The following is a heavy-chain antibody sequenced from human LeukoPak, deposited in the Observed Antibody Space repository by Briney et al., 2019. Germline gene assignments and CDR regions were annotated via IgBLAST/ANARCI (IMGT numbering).Heavy chain of an antibody. Sequence: SETLSLTCTVSGGSISSGGYYWSWIRQHPGKGLEWIGYIYYSGSTNYNPSLKSRVTISVDTSKNQFSLKLSSVTAADTAVYYCARGLPETKPRNYYDSSGVNWFDPWGQGTLVTVSS. CDR2: IYYSGST. CDR3: ARGLPETKPRNYYDSSGVNWFDP. V-gene: IGHV4-31*03. CDR1: GGSISSGGYY. D-gene: IGHD3-22*01. J-gene: IGHJ5*02.